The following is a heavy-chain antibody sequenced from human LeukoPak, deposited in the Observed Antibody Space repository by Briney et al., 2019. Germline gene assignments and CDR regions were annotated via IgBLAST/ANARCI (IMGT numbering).Heavy chain of an antibody. Sequence: GGSLRLSCAASGFTFNNYAMTWVRQAPGKGLEWVSTINGGGGTTYCADSVKGRFTISRDNSKDTLYLQMNSLRTEDTALYYCARTGQLDYWGQGTLVTVSS. CDR3: ARTGQLDY. CDR1: GFTFNNYA. CDR2: INGGGGTT. V-gene: IGHV3-23*01. D-gene: IGHD1-14*01. J-gene: IGHJ4*02.